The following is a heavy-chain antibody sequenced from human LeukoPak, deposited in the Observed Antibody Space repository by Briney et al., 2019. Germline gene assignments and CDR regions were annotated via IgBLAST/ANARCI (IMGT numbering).Heavy chain of an antibody. CDR3: ARDTRFQQGYYGMDV. CDR2: IKQDGSDR. J-gene: IGHJ6*02. Sequence: GGSLRLSCAASGFTFRNYWMSWVRQAPGTGLEWVANIKQDGSDRNYVTSVRGRFTISRDNAESSLYLQMNSLRAEDTAVYYCARDTRFQQGYYGMDVWGQGTTVTVSS. D-gene: IGHD3-3*01. CDR1: GFTFRNYW. V-gene: IGHV3-7*03.